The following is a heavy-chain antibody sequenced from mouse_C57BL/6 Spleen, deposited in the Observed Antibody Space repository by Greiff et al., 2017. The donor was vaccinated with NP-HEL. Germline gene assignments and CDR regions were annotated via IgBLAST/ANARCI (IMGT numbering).Heavy chain of an antibody. D-gene: IGHD2-3*01. Sequence: QVQLKESGPGLVQPSQSLSIPCTVSGFSLTSYGVHWVRQSPGKGLEWLGVLWSGGSTDYNAAFISRLSISKDNSKSQVFFKMNSLQADDTAIYYCARYDGLGYYFDYWGQGTTLTVSS. CDR3: ARYDGLGYYFDY. V-gene: IGHV2-2*01. CDR2: LWSGGST. J-gene: IGHJ2*01. CDR1: GFSLTSYG.